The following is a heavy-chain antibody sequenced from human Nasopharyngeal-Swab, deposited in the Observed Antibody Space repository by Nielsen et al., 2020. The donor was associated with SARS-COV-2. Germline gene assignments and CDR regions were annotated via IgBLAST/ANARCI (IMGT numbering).Heavy chain of an antibody. V-gene: IGHV5-10-1*01. D-gene: IGHD6-6*01. CDR1: GYSFTSYY. CDR3: ARRGFEYNSSPEWDY. J-gene: IGHJ4*02. Sequence: GESLKISCKGSGYSFTSYYIIWVRQMPGKGLEWMWRIDPSDSYTNYSPSFQGHVTISADKSISTAYLQWSSLKASDTAIYYCARRGFEYNSSPEWDYWGQGTLVTVSS. CDR2: IDPSDSYT.